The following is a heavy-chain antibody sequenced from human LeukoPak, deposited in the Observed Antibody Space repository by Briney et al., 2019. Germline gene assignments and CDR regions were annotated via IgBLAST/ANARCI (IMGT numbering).Heavy chain of an antibody. D-gene: IGHD1-14*01. CDR2: ISGDGGST. V-gene: IGHV3-43*02. Sequence: GGSLRLSCAASGFTFAEYAMHWVRHPPGKGLEWVSLISGDGGSTYSADSVKGRFTISRDNSKNSLYLQMDSLRTEDTAFYYCAKDLGPTGAAWFAPWGQGTLVTVSS. CDR1: GFTFAEYA. J-gene: IGHJ5*02. CDR3: AKDLGPTGAAWFAP.